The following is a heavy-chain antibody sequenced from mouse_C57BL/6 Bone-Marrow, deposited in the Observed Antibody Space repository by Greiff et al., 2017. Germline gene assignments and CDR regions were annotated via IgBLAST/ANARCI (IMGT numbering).Heavy chain of an antibody. CDR1: GYSITSDY. CDR2: ISYSGST. D-gene: IGHD1-1*01. CDR3: ARSLPYYYGSSYVRHYAMDY. Sequence: EVKLQESGPGLAKPSQTLSLTCSVTGYSITSDYWNWIRKFPGNKLEYMGYISYSGSTYYTPSLKSRISITRDTSKNQYYLQLNSVTTEDTATYYCARSLPYYYGSSYVRHYAMDYWGQGTSVTVSS. J-gene: IGHJ4*01. V-gene: IGHV3-8*01.